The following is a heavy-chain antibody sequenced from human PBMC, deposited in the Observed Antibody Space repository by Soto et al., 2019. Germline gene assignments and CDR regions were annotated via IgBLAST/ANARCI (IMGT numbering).Heavy chain of an antibody. V-gene: IGHV4-61*01. CDR3: ARAAPTYYDFWSGYYGSWFDP. CDR2: IYYSGST. Sequence: QVQLQESGPGLVKPSETLSLTCTVSGGSVSSGSYYWSWIRQPPGKGLEWIGYIYYSGSTNYNPSLKNRVTISVDTSKNPFSLKLSSVPAADTAVYYCARAAPTYYDFWSGYYGSWFDPWGQGTLVTVSS. D-gene: IGHD3-3*01. CDR1: GGSVSSGSYY. J-gene: IGHJ5*02.